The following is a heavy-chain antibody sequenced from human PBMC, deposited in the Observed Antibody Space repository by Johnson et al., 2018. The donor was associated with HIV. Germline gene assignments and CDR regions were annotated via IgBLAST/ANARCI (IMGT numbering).Heavy chain of an antibody. CDR2: ISYDGTNK. CDR3: TTDGEDYGDYMNAFDI. J-gene: IGHJ3*02. CDR1: GFTFSRYG. V-gene: IGHV3-30*19. D-gene: IGHD4-17*01. Sequence: QVQLVESGGGLVQPGASLTLSCAASGFTFSRYGMHWARQAPGKGLEWLAVISYDGTNKYYAAPVKARFTISRDDSKNTLYLQMNSLKTEDTAVYYCTTDGEDYGDYMNAFDIWGQGTMVTVSS.